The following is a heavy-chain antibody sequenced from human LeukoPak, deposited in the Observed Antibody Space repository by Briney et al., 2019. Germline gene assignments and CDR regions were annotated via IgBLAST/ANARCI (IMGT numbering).Heavy chain of an antibody. V-gene: IGHV1-2*02. CDR3: ARGRAVLYYFDY. CDR1: GYTFTGYY. Sequence: ASVKVSCKASGYTFTGYYMHWVRQAPGQGLEWMGWINPNSGGTNYAQKFQGRVTMTRNTSISTAYMELSSLRSEDTAVYYCARGRAVLYYFDYWGQGTLVTVSS. J-gene: IGHJ4*02. CDR2: INPNSGGT. D-gene: IGHD6-19*01.